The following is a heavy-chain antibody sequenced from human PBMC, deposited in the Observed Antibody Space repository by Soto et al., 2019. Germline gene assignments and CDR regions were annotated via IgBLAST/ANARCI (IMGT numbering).Heavy chain of an antibody. Sequence: EVQLVESGGGLVQPGGSLRLSCAASGFTFSSYSMNWVRQAPGKGLEWGSYISSSSRTIYYADSVKGRFTISRDNAKNSLYLQMNSLRDEDTAVYYCARRRQDSHSPHAHWGQGTLVTVSS. D-gene: IGHD2-21*02. V-gene: IGHV3-48*02. CDR2: ISSSSRTI. CDR1: GFTFSSYS. CDR3: ARRRQDSHSPHAH. J-gene: IGHJ4*02.